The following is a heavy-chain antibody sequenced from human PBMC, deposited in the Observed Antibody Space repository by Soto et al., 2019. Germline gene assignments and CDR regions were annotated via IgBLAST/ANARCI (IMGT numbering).Heavy chain of an antibody. CDR2: IYWDDDK. V-gene: IGHV2-5*02. CDR3: AHSRYDILTGYYAFDY. J-gene: IGHJ4*02. Sequence: QITLKESGPTLVKPTQTLTLTCTFSGFSLSTSGVGVGWIRQPPGKALEWLALIYWDDDKRYSPSLKSRLTITNDPSKNQVVLNMTKMDPVNTATYYCAHSRYDILTGYYAFDYWGQGTLVTVSS. CDR1: GFSLSTSGVG. D-gene: IGHD3-9*01.